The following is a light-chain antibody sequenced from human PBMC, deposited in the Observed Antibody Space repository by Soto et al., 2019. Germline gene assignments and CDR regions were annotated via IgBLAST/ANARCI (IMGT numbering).Light chain of an antibody. V-gene: IGKV1-39*01. CDR3: QQIYSTPWT. CDR1: QSISSY. J-gene: IGKJ1*01. Sequence: DIQMTQSPSSLSASVGDRVTITCRASQSISSYLNWYQQKPGKAPKLLIYAASSLQSGVPSRFSGSGSGTDFTLTISSLQPEDFATYYCQQIYSTPWTFGQGTQVEIK. CDR2: AAS.